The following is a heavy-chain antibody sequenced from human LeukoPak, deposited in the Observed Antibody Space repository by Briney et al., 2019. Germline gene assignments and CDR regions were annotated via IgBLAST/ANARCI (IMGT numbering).Heavy chain of an antibody. Sequence: GASVKVSCKISEYSLSDLSIHWVREARGEGLEWMGGFDAENNKMVYSQRFQGRVTMTEDTSADTAYMELTGLRSEDTAMYFCATDRVYRSSGRSWGFFDYWGQGTLVIVSS. CDR2: FDAENNKM. CDR1: EYSLSDLS. D-gene: IGHD6-19*01. J-gene: IGHJ4*02. V-gene: IGHV1-24*01. CDR3: ATDRVYRSSGRSWGFFDY.